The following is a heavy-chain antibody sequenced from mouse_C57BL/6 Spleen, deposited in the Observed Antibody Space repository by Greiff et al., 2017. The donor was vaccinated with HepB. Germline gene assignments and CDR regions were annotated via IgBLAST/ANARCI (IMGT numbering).Heavy chain of an antibody. CDR2: IDPSDSYT. D-gene: IGHD2-1*01. J-gene: IGHJ2*01. V-gene: IGHV1-50*01. CDR1: GYTFTSYW. CDR3: ARDGNFDY. Sequence: QVQLKQPGAELVKPGASVKLSCKASGYTFTSYWMQWVKQRPGQGLEWIGEIDPSDSYTNYNQKFKGKATLTVDTSSSTAYMQLSSLTSEDSAVYYCARDGNFDYWGQGTTLTVSS.